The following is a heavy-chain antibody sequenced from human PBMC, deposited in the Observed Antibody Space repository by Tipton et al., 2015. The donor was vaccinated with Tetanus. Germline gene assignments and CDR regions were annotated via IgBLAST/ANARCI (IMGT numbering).Heavy chain of an antibody. Sequence: QLVQSGAELKKPGASVKVSCTASGYTFTGYYMYWVRQAPGQGLEWVGWIDPNSGDTIYAQNFQGRGTMTRDTSISTVYMELSRLRSDDTAGYYCARDRGDCIYCGMDGWGPGATVTVSS. J-gene: IGHJ6*02. CDR2: IDPNSGDT. D-gene: IGHD2-21*01. CDR3: ARDRGDCIYCGMDG. V-gene: IGHV1-2*02. CDR1: GYTFTGYY.